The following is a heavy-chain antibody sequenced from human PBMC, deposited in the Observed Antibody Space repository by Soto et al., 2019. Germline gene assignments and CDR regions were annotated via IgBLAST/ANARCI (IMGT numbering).Heavy chain of an antibody. CDR2: IYYSGRT. CDR1: GVSIRDYF. V-gene: IGHV4-59*01. J-gene: IGHJ4*02. Sequence: PSETLSLTCTVSGVSIRDYFWTWIRQPPGKGLEWIGYIYYSGRTNYNPSLKSRVSISVDTSKNHFSLQLRSVTAADTAVYYCARVGGDDFGDYGGFDYWGQGTLVTVSS. CDR3: ARVGGDDFGDYGGFDY. D-gene: IGHD4-17*01.